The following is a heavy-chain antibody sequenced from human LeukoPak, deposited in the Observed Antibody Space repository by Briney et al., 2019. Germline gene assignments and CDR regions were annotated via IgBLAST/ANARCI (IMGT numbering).Heavy chain of an antibody. J-gene: IGHJ4*02. D-gene: IGHD5-12*01. CDR1: GFTFSSYA. V-gene: IGHV3-30-3*01. CDR2: ISYDGSNK. CDR3: ARAPGYDLYDY. Sequence: GGSLRLSCAASGFTFSSYAMHRVRQAPGKGLEWVAVISYDGSNKYYADSVKGRFTISRDNSKNTLYLQMNSLRAEDTAVYYCARAPGYDLYDYWGQGTLVTVSS.